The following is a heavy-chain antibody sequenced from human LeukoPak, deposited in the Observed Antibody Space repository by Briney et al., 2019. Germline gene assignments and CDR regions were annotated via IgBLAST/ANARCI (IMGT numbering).Heavy chain of an antibody. J-gene: IGHJ5*02. CDR1: GASVSSASY. CDR2: IYNGVNT. D-gene: IGHD1-26*01. V-gene: IGHV4-61*01. CDR3: ARSRAFNSGAFDP. Sequence: SETLSLTCTVSGASVSSASYWSWIRQPPGKGVEWIAHIYNGVNTNYNPSLKSRVTISVDTSKNQFSLRLNSVTAADTAVYYCARSRAFNSGAFDPWGQGSLVTISS.